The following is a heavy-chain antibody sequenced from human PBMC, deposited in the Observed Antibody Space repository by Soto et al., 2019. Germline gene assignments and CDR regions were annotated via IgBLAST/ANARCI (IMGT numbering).Heavy chain of an antibody. CDR1: GFTFSTYA. D-gene: IGHD3-10*01. J-gene: IGHJ4*02. Sequence: GGSLRLSCAASGFTFSTYAMHWVRQAPGKGLEWVAVISYDGSKKFYADSVKGRFTISRDNSKNTLYLQMNSLRAEDTAVYYCAKGGLWFGESEDFWGQGTLVTVSS. CDR2: ISYDGSKK. V-gene: IGHV3-30-3*01. CDR3: AKGGLWFGESEDF.